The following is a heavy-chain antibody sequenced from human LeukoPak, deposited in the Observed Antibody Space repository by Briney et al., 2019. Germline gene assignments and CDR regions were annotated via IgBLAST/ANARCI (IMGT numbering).Heavy chain of an antibody. CDR2: IYTSGST. CDR1: GGSISSGSYY. J-gene: IGHJ4*02. D-gene: IGHD3-22*01. CDR3: ARGVSLYSYDSSAYYLYFDY. Sequence: SQTLSLTCTVSGGSISSGSYYRSWIRQPAGKGLEWIGRIYTSGSTNYNPSLNSRVTISVDRSKNQFSLKLSSVTAADTAVYYCARGVSLYSYDSSAYYLYFDYWGQGTLVTVSS. V-gene: IGHV4-61*02.